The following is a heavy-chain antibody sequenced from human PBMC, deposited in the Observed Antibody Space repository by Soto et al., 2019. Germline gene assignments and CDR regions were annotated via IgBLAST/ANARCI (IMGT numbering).Heavy chain of an antibody. Sequence: QVQLQESGPGLVKPSQTLSLTCTVSGGSISSGGYYWSWIRQHPGKGLEWIGDVYYSGSTYYNPYLKSRVTISVDTSKNQFSLKLSSVTAADTAVYYCARRVAATRRGGVEGYYYGMDVWGQGTTVTVSS. V-gene: IGHV4-31*03. J-gene: IGHJ6*02. CDR1: GGSISSGGYY. CDR3: ARRVAATRRGGVEGYYYGMDV. D-gene: IGHD2-15*01. CDR2: VYYSGST.